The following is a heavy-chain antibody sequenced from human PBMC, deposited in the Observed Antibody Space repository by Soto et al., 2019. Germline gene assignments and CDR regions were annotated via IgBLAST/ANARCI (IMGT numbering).Heavy chain of an antibody. V-gene: IGHV3-72*01. CDR3: ARDPGSGSIQFDP. J-gene: IGHJ5*02. Sequence: SLGLSCAASGFTFSDHYMDWVRQAPGKVLEWVGRTRNKANSYTTEYAASVKGRFTISRDDSKNSLYLQMNSLRADDTAVYYCARDPGSGSIQFDPWGQGTLDTVTS. D-gene: IGHD3-10*01. CDR1: GFTFSDHY. CDR2: TRNKANSYTT.